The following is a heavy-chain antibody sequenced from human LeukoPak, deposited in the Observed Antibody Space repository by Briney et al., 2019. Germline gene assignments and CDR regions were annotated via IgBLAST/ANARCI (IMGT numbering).Heavy chain of an antibody. CDR1: GFTLSNNY. CDR2: IYSRGST. CDR3: ARDYYGL. J-gene: IGHJ4*02. D-gene: IGHD3-22*01. Sequence: GGTLRLSCAASGFTLSNNYMRWVCQAPGKGLERVSSIYSRGSTSYGGSVKGRVTTTRDNSKNTLFLQTNSLRVEYTAGYYWARDYYGLWGQGTLVTVSS. V-gene: IGHV3-66*03.